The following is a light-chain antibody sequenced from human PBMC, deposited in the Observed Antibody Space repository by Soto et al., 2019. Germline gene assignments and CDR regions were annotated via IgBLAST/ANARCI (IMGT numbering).Light chain of an antibody. CDR1: QSISGW. V-gene: IGKV1-5*01. J-gene: IGKJ2*01. Sequence: DIQMTQCPFTLSASVGDRVTITCRASQSISGWLAWYQQKPGRAPNLLISDASSLESGVPSRFSGSGSGTEFTLTISGLQPDDFATYCCQQYSSYSSFGQGTKLEIK. CDR3: QQYSSYSS. CDR2: DAS.